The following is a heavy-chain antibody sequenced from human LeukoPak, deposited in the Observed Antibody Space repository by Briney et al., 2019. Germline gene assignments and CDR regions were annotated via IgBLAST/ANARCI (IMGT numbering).Heavy chain of an antibody. V-gene: IGHV3-48*03. J-gene: IGHJ4*02. CDR1: GFTFSSYE. Sequence: GGSLRLSCVASGFTFSSYEMNWVRQAPGKGLEWVSYISSSGSTVYYPDSVKGRFTISRDNTKNSLYLQMNSLRAEDTAVYYCAREWGYDYVWGSYRYFDYWGQGTLVTVSS. CDR3: AREWGYDYVWGSYRYFDY. D-gene: IGHD3-16*02. CDR2: ISSSGSTV.